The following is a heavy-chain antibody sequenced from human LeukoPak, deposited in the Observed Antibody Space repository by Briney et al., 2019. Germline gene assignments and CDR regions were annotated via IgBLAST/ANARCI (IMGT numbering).Heavy chain of an antibody. Sequence: GGSLRLSCAASGFTFSSYAMSWVRQAPRKGLEWVSAISGSGGSTYYADSVKGRFTISRDNSKNTLYLQMNSLRAEDTAVYYCAARRDYYDSSGYPYWGQGTLVTVSS. CDR3: AARRDYYDSSGYPY. CDR1: GFTFSSYA. J-gene: IGHJ4*02. V-gene: IGHV3-23*01. CDR2: ISGSGGST. D-gene: IGHD3-22*01.